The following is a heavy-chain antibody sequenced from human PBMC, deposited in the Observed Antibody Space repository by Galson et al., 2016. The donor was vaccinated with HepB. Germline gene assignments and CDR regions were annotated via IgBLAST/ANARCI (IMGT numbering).Heavy chain of an antibody. CDR1: GASISDSNW. V-gene: IGHV4-4*02. J-gene: IGHJ5*02. CDR2: IYHTGTS. D-gene: IGHD2-2*01. Sequence: LTCAVSGASISDSNWWTWVRQVPGKGLEWIGEIYHTGTSNNNPFLSSRFTLSVDKSRNQFSLNVTSVTAADTAVYYCARASIIPGARMIFDPWGQGTLVTVSS. CDR3: ARASIIPGARMIFDP.